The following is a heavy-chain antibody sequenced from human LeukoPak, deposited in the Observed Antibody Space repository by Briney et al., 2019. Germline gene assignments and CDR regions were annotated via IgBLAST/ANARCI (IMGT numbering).Heavy chain of an antibody. CDR1: GYTFTSYA. V-gene: IGHV7-4-1*02. CDR3: ARDIGEYYYDSSGYDY. Sequence: GASVKVSCKASGYTFTSYAMNWVRQAPGQGLEWMGWINTNTGNPTYAQGFTGRFVFSLDTSVSTAYLQISSLKAEDTAVYFCARDIGEYYYDSSGYDYWGQGTLVTVSS. CDR2: INTNTGNP. D-gene: IGHD3-22*01. J-gene: IGHJ4*02.